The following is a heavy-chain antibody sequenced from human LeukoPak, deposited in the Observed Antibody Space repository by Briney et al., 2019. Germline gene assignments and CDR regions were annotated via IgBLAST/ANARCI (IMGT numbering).Heavy chain of an antibody. V-gene: IGHV4-39*07. CDR3: ARGGSSGYNYYYYYYMDV. Sequence: SETLSLTCTVSGDSISSSSSYWGWIRQPPGKGLEWIGSIYHSGSTYYNPSLKSRVTISVDTSKNQFSLKLSSVTAADTAVYYCARGGSSGYNYYYYYYMDVWGKGTTVTVSS. D-gene: IGHD3-22*01. CDR1: GDSISSSSSY. CDR2: IYHSGST. J-gene: IGHJ6*03.